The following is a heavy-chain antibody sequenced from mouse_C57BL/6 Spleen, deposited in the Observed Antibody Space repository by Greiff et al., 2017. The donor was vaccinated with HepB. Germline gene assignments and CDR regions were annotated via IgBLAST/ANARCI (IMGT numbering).Heavy chain of an antibody. CDR2: INPNYGTT. CDR3: ARRGYYGSRHYFDY. J-gene: IGHJ2*01. D-gene: IGHD1-1*01. Sequence: VQLQQSGPELVKPGASVKISCKASGYSFTDYNMNWVKQSNGKSLEWIGVINPNYGTTSYNQKFKGKATLTVDQSSSTAYMQLNSLTSEDSAVYYGARRGYYGSRHYFDYWCQGTTLTVSS. CDR1: GYSFTDYN. V-gene: IGHV1-39*01.